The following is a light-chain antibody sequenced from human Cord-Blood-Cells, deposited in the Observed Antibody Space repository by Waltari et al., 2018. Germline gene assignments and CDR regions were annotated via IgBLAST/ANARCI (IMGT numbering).Light chain of an antibody. Sequence: SYELTQPSSVSVSPGQTARITRSGDVLATKYARWFQQKPGQASVLAIYKDSERPSGIPERFSGSSSGTTVTLTISGAQVEDEADYYCYSAADNNRVFGGGTKLTVL. CDR1: VLATKY. V-gene: IGLV3-27*01. CDR2: KDS. J-gene: IGLJ3*02. CDR3: YSAADNNRV.